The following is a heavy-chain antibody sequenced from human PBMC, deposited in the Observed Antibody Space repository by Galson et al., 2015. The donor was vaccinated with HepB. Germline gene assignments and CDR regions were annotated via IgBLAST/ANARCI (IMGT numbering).Heavy chain of an antibody. D-gene: IGHD6-19*01. CDR2: ITADDVST. CDR3: AKGVAVGGGDAFDM. Sequence: SLRLSCAASGFIFSSYAMSWVRQAPGKGLEYVSTITADDVSTYYADSVKGRFTISRDNSKNTLYLQMNSLRAEDTAVYYCAKGVAVGGGDAFDMWGRGTMLTVSS. J-gene: IGHJ3*02. CDR1: GFIFSSYA. V-gene: IGHV3-23*01.